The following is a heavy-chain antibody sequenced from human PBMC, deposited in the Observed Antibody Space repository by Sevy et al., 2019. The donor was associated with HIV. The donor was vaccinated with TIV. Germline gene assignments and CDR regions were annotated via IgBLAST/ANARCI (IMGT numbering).Heavy chain of an antibody. D-gene: IGHD4-17*01. Sequence: ASVKVSCKTSGYMFTIYGITWVRQAPGQGLEWMGWISAYSGNTNYAQKLQDRVTMTTDTSTSTAYMELRSLRSDDTAVYYCTRDNGHSQYGASDFWGQGTMVTVSS. J-gene: IGHJ3*01. V-gene: IGHV1-18*01. CDR1: GYMFTIYG. CDR3: TRDNGHSQYGASDF. CDR2: ISAYSGNT.